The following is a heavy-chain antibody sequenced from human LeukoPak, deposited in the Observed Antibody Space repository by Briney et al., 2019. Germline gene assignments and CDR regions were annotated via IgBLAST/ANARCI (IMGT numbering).Heavy chain of an antibody. Sequence: GGSLRLSCAASGFTFSDYYMSWIRQAPGKGLEWISYISSSGSTIYYADSVKGRFTISRDNARNSLYLQMNSLRAEDTAVYYCTRERAIASLRPYYFDYWGQGTLVTVSS. J-gene: IGHJ4*02. CDR2: ISSSGSTI. V-gene: IGHV3-11*01. D-gene: IGHD6-6*01. CDR1: GFTFSDYY. CDR3: TRERAIASLRPYYFDY.